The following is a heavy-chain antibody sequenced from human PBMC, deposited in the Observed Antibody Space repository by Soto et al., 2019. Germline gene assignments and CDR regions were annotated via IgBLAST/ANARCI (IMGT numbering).Heavy chain of an antibody. V-gene: IGHV4-30-4*01. Sequence: SETLSLTCTVSGGSISSGDYYWSWIRQPPGKGLEWIGYIYYSGSTYYNPSLKSRVTISVDTSKNQFSLKLNSVTAADTAVYYCARAAMGGSSWPFDYWGQGTLVTVSS. CDR3: ARAAMGGSSWPFDY. CDR1: GGSISSGDYY. CDR2: IYYSGST. J-gene: IGHJ4*02. D-gene: IGHD6-13*01.